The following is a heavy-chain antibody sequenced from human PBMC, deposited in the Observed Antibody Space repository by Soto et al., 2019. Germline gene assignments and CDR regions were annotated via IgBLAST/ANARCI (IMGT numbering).Heavy chain of an antibody. J-gene: IGHJ4*02. CDR2: ISGSDGST. D-gene: IGHD6-13*01. V-gene: IGHV3-23*01. CDR3: ARRSSSWYFDY. CDR1: GFTFSSYA. Sequence: EVQLLESGGGLVQPGGSLRLSCAASGFTFSSYAMNWVRQAPGKGLEWVSVISGSDGSTYYADSVKGRFTISRDNSKNTLNLQMNSLRAEDTAVYYCARRSSSWYFDYWAQGTLVTVSS.